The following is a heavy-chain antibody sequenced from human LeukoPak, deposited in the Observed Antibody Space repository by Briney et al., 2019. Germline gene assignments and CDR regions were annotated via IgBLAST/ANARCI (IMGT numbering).Heavy chain of an antibody. CDR1: GGSFSGYY. D-gene: IGHD6-13*01. CDR2: INHSGST. V-gene: IGHV4-34*01. J-gene: IGHJ3*02. CDR3: ARGTSSWYFGTDAFDI. Sequence: PSETLSLTCAVYGGSFSGYYWSWIRQPPGKGLEWIGEINHSGSTNYNPSLKSRVTISVDTSKNQSSLKLSSVTAADTAVYYCARGTSSWYFGTDAFDIWGQGTMVTVSS.